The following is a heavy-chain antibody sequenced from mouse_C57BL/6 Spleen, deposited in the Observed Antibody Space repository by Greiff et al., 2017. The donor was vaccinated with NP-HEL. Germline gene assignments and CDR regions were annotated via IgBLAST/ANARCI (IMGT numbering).Heavy chain of an antibody. D-gene: IGHD2-3*01. V-gene: IGHV5-16*01. CDR2: INYDGSRP. CDR1: GFTFSDYY. J-gene: IGHJ2*01. CDR3: AREEGYDDYVDY. Sequence: DVHLVESEGGLVQPGSSMKLSCTASGFTFSDYYMAWVRQVPEKGLEWVANINYDGSRPYYLDSLQSRFIISRDNAKNILYLQMSSLKSEDTATYYCAREEGYDDYVDYWGQGTTLTVSS.